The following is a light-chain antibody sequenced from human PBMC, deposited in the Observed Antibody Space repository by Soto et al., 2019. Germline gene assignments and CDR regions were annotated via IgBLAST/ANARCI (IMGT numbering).Light chain of an antibody. CDR1: ENVRTF. CDR2: GAS. J-gene: IGKJ1*01. CDR3: QQHSHWPPWT. Sequence: EVVLTQSPATLSLSPGERATLSCRASENVRTFVDWYQQKPGQAPRLLIHGASNRATDIPARFSGSGSGTDFTLTISNLEPEDFAVYYCQQHSHWPPWTFGQGTRVEI. V-gene: IGKV3-11*01.